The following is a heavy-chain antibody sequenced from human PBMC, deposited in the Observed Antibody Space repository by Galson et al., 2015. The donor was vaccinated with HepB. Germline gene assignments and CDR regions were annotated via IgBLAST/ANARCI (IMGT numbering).Heavy chain of an antibody. CDR1: GFTFSSYA. Sequence: SLRLFCAASGFTFSSYAMSWVRQAPGEGLEWVSAISGSGGNTYYADSVKGRFTISRDNSKNTLYLQMNSLRAEDTAVYYCAKGKKQWLLMYYFDYWGQGTLVTVSS. D-gene: IGHD6-19*01. V-gene: IGHV3-23*01. J-gene: IGHJ4*02. CDR3: AKGKKQWLLMYYFDY. CDR2: ISGSGGNT.